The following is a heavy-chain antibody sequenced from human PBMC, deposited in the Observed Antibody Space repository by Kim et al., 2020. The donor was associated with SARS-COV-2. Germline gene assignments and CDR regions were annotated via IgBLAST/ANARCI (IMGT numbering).Heavy chain of an antibody. CDR2: IIPMHGIV. J-gene: IGHJ5*02. D-gene: IGHD5-12*01. CDR3: ARHWLKGVIDP. Sequence: SVKVSCKASGGPFSTNTITWVRQAPGHGLEWMGGIIPMHGIVNYAEKFQGRVTLTADESTSTAYMEPSSVTSEDTAIYYCARHWLKGVIDPWGQGTLVT. CDR1: GGPFSTNT. V-gene: IGHV1-69*10.